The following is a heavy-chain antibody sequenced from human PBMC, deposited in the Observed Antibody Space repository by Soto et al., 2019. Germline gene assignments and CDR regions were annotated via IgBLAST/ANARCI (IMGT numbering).Heavy chain of an antibody. CDR2: IRGDGSDK. J-gene: IGHJ4*02. CDR1: GFTFGSDW. CDR3: ARGGVTVSLGFDS. D-gene: IGHD3-16*01. V-gene: IGHV3-7*04. Sequence: EVQLVESGGDLVQPGGSLTLACAASGFTFGSDWMSWVRQTPGKGLEWVANIRGDGSDKYYVDSVKGRFTISRDNAKNSLYLHMNNLRAEDAAVYYCARGGVTVSLGFDSWGQGTLVTVSS.